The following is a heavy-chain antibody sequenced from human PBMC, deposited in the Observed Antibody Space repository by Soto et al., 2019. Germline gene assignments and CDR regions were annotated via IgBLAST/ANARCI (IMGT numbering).Heavy chain of an antibody. D-gene: IGHD3-3*01. V-gene: IGHV3-21*01. Sequence: GGSLRLSCAASGFTFSSYSMNWVRQAPGKGLEWVSSISSSSSYIYYADSVKGRFTISRDNAKNSLYLQMNSLRAEDTAVYYCARENYDFWRGTPNYYYYMDVWGKGTTVTVSS. CDR2: ISSSSSYI. CDR1: GFTFSSYS. CDR3: ARENYDFWRGTPNYYYYMDV. J-gene: IGHJ6*03.